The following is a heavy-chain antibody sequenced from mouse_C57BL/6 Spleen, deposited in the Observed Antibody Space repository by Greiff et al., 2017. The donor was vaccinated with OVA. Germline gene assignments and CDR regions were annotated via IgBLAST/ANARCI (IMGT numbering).Heavy chain of an antibody. CDR2: IYPRSGNT. J-gene: IGHJ4*01. CDR1: GYTFTSYG. V-gene: IGHV1-81*01. Sequence: QVQLQQSGAELARPGASVKLSCKASGYTFTSYGISWVKQRTGQGLEWIGEIYPRSGNTYYNEKFKGKATLTADKSASTAYMELRSLTSEDTAVYFCAMIYYHAMDYWGQGTSVTVSS. D-gene: IGHD2-1*01. CDR3: AMIYYHAMDY.